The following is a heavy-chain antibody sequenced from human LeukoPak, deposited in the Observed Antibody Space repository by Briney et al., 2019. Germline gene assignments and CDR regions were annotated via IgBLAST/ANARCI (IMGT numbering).Heavy chain of an antibody. CDR2: ISTNGDRT. Sequence: GGSLRLSCAASGFTFSNSAMYWVRQAPGKGLEFVSVISTNGDRTYYADSVKGRFTISRDNSKNTLYLQMGSLRADDMAVYYCARGVAISSSVWYNTSDYWGQGAPATISS. D-gene: IGHD6-19*01. CDR1: GFTFSNSA. J-gene: IGHJ4*02. CDR3: ARGVAISSSVWYNTSDY. V-gene: IGHV3-64*02.